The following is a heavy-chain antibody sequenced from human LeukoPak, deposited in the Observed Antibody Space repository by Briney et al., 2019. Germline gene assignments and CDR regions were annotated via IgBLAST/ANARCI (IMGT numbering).Heavy chain of an antibody. V-gene: IGHV4-30-2*01. CDR1: GGSISSGGYY. D-gene: IGHD6-6*01. CDR2: IYHSGST. J-gene: IGHJ3*02. Sequence: SQTLSLTCTVSGGSISSGGYYWSWIRQPPGKGLEWIGYIYHSGSTYYNPSLKSRVTISVDRSKNQFSLKLSSVTAADTAVYYCARAGYSSSLDAFDIWGQGTMVTVSS. CDR3: ARAGYSSSLDAFDI.